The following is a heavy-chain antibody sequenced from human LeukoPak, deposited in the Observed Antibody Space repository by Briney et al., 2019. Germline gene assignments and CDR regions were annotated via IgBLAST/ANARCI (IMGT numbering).Heavy chain of an antibody. D-gene: IGHD2-2*01. Sequence: SETLSLTCTVSGGSISDAAYCWSWIRQHPGKGLESIGYISYSGSTYYNPSLKSRVTISVDTSKNQFSLKLRSVTAADTAVYYYAAIVVVTAAIDYWGQGILVTVSS. CDR2: ISYSGST. CDR3: AAIVVVTAAIDY. J-gene: IGHJ4*02. V-gene: IGHV4-31*03. CDR1: GGSISDAAYC.